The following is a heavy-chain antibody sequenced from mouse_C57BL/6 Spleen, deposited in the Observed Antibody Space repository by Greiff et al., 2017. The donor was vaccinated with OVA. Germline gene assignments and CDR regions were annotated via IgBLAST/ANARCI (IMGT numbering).Heavy chain of an antibody. CDR2: ISSGSSTI. V-gene: IGHV5-17*01. Sequence: EVKLMESGGGLVKPGGSLKLSCAASGFTFSDYGMHWVRQAPEKGLEWVAYISSGSSTIYYADTVKGRFTISRDNAKNTLFLQMTSLRSEDTAMYYCARGMVWGLRQEFAYWGQGTLVTVSA. CDR1: GFTFSDYG. J-gene: IGHJ3*01. CDR3: ARGMVWGLRQEFAY. D-gene: IGHD2-4*01.